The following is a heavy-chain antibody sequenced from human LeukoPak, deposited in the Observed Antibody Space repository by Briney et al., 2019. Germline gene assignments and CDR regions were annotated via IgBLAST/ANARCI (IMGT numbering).Heavy chain of an antibody. Sequence: SETLSLTCTVTGDSVTNSYWNWIRHAPGKGLQWVGFTSYSGSTKYNPSLKSRVTISLDTSQSQFSLRFNSVTAADTAVYYCARSRAGSIWYHFDTWGQGILVTVSP. V-gene: IGHV4-59*02. CDR3: ARSRAGSIWYHFDT. J-gene: IGHJ4*02. D-gene: IGHD6-13*01. CDR1: GDSVTNSY. CDR2: TSYSGST.